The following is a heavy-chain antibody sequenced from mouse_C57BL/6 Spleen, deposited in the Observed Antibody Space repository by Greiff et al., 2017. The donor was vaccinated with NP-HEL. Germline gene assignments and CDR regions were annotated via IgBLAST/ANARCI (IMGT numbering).Heavy chain of an antibody. CDR1: GFTFSDYY. D-gene: IGHD1-1*01. CDR2: ISNGGGST. CDR3: ARHSNYYGSSPAWFAY. J-gene: IGHJ3*01. V-gene: IGHV5-12*01. Sequence: EVKLVESGGGLVQPGGSLKLSCAASGFTFSDYYMYWVRQTPEKRLEWVAYISNGGGSTYYPDTVKGRFTISRDNAKNTLYLQMSRLKSEDTAMYYCARHSNYYGSSPAWFAYWGQGTLVTVSA.